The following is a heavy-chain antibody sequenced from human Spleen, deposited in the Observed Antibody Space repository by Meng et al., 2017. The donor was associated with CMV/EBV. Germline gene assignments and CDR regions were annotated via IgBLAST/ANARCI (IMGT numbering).Heavy chain of an antibody. CDR3: AKGGCSSTSCYQNPNLRYYYYGMDV. V-gene: IGHV3-7*03. Sequence: GKSLKISCVASGFTFSDYWMNWVRQAPGKGLEWVANIKQDGSEKYHVDSVKGRFTISRDNSKNTLYLQMNSLRAEDTTVYYCAKGGCSSTSCYQNPNLRYYYYGMDVWGQGTTVTVSS. CDR2: IKQDGSEK. D-gene: IGHD2-2*01. J-gene: IGHJ6*02. CDR1: GFTFSDYW.